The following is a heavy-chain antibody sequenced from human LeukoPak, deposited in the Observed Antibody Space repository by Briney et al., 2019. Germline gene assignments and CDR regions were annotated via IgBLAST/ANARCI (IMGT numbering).Heavy chain of an antibody. J-gene: IGHJ1*01. D-gene: IGHD2-8*01. V-gene: IGHV1-24*01. CDR1: GDTLTELS. CDR3: ATAGIVLDTGAEFLLH. Sequence: ASVKVSCKLSGDTLTELSMHRVRQSPGKGLEWMGGFDPEEGETIYAQRFQGRVTMTEDTVTDTAHMELSSLTSEDTAVYYCATAGIVLDTGAEFLLHWGQGTLVTVSS. CDR2: FDPEEGET.